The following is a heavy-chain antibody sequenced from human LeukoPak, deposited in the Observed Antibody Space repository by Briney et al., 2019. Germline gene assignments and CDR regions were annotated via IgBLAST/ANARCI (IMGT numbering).Heavy chain of an antibody. D-gene: IGHD6-19*01. V-gene: IGHV3-30*03. Sequence: GRSLRLSCAASGFTFSSYGMHWVRQAPGKGLEWVAVISYDGSNKYYADSVKGRFTISRDNSKNTLYLQMNSLRAEDTAVYYCARSGWHSYYFYYWGQGIPVTVSS. CDR2: ISYDGSNK. CDR3: ARSGWHSYYFYY. J-gene: IGHJ4*02. CDR1: GFTFSSYG.